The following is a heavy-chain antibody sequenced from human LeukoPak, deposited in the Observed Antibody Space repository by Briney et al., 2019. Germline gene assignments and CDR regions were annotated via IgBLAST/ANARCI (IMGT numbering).Heavy chain of an antibody. CDR1: GGSISSSSYY. J-gene: IGHJ6*04. CDR2: IYYSGST. CDR3: ARLGAWVIMQV. Sequence: SETLSLTCTVSGGSISSSSYYWGWIRQPPGKGLEWIGSIYYSGSTYYNPSLKSRVTISVDTSKNQFSLKLSSVTAADTAVYYCARLGAWVIMQVWGKGTTVTVSS. V-gene: IGHV4-39*07. D-gene: IGHD3-10*01.